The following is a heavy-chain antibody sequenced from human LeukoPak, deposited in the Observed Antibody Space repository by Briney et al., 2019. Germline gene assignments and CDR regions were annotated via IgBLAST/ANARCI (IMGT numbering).Heavy chain of an antibody. CDR3: ARTITIFGALGYFDY. V-gene: IGHV4-31*03. J-gene: IGHJ4*02. D-gene: IGHD3-3*01. CDR2: IYYSGNT. CDR1: GASISSGTYS. Sequence: SETLSLTCTVSGASISSGTYSWSWVRQHPGKGLEWIAYIYYSGNTYYNPSLKRRVTISVDTSKNQFSLKLSSVTAADTAVYYCARTITIFGALGYFDYWGQGTLVTVSS.